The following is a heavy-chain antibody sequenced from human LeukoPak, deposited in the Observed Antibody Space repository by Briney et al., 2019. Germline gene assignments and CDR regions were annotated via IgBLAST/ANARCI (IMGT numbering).Heavy chain of an antibody. CDR1: GFTFTTYW. CDR3: ARDTAGFDY. Sequence: GGSLRLSCVGPGFTFTTYWMVWVRQAPGKGLEWVAKIKNDGSEEYYVDSVEGRFTISRDNAKNSLYLQLNRLRVDDTAVYYCARDTAGFDYWGQGTLVAVSS. D-gene: IGHD5-18*01. V-gene: IGHV3-7*04. CDR2: IKNDGSEE. J-gene: IGHJ4*02.